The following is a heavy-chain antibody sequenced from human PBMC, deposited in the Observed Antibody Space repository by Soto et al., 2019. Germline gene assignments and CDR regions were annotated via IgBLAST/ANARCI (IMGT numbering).Heavy chain of an antibody. Sequence: PSETLSLTCTVSGGSISSYYWSWIRRPPGKGLEWIGYIYYSGSTNYNPSLKSRVTISVDTSKNQFSLKLSSVTAADTAVYYCARGADPYDFWSSYYFDYWGQGTLVTVSS. CDR2: IYYSGST. D-gene: IGHD3-3*01. V-gene: IGHV4-59*01. J-gene: IGHJ4*02. CDR1: GGSISSYY. CDR3: ARGADPYDFWSSYYFDY.